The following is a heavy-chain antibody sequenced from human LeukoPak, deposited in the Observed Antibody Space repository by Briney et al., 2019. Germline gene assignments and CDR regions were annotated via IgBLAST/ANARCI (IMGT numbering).Heavy chain of an antibody. CDR3: AKDSSSGSSYYFHGMDV. D-gene: IGHD3-10*01. CDR1: GFTFSSYS. Sequence: GSLRLSCAASGFTFSSYSMNWVRQAPGKGLEWLAVTSYDGGNTYYAASVKGRFTISRDNSNNTLDLQMNSLRAEDTAVYYCAKDSSSGSSYYFHGMDVWGQGTTVIVSS. CDR2: TSYDGGNT. J-gene: IGHJ6*02. V-gene: IGHV3-30*18.